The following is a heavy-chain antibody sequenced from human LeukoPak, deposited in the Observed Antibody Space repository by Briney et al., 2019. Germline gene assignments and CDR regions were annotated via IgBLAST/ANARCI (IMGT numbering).Heavy chain of an antibody. Sequence: GGSLTLSYAASGFTFSSYWMSWVRQAPGKGLEWVANIKQDGSEKYYVDSVKGRFTISRDNAKDSLYLQMNSLRAEDTAVYYCARRVLYYDSSGYGTYYYYMDVWGKGTTVTVSS. D-gene: IGHD3-22*01. J-gene: IGHJ6*03. CDR2: IKQDGSEK. CDR1: GFTFSSYW. V-gene: IGHV3-7*01. CDR3: ARRVLYYDSSGYGTYYYYMDV.